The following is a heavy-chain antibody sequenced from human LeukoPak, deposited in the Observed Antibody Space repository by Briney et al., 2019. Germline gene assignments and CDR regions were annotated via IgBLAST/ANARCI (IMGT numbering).Heavy chain of an antibody. CDR3: ARRIGVAGTEAFDI. Sequence: GESLKISCKGSGYRFTSYWIAWVRQMPGKGLECMGIMYPGDSDARYSPSFLGQVTISVDKSSSTAYLQWSSLKASDSAMYYCARRIGVAGTEAFDIWGQGTMVTVSS. D-gene: IGHD6-19*01. V-gene: IGHV5-51*01. CDR2: MYPGDSDA. CDR1: GYRFTSYW. J-gene: IGHJ3*02.